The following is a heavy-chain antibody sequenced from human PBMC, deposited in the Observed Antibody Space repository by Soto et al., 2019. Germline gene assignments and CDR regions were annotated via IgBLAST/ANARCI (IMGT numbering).Heavy chain of an antibody. CDR1: GGSSSSGGYY. J-gene: IGHJ6*02. D-gene: IGHD6-13*01. CDR3: ARVGQQLVRGYYYYYYGMDV. Sequence: SETLSLTCPVSGGSSSSGGYYWSWIRQHPGKGLEWIGYIYYSGSTYYNPSLKSRVTISVDTSKNQFSLKLSSVTAADTAVYYCARVGQQLVRGYYYYYYGMDVWGQGTTVTVSS. CDR2: IYYSGST. V-gene: IGHV4-31*03.